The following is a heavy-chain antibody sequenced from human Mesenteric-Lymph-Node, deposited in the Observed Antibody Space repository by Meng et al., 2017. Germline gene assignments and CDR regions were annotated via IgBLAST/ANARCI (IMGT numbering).Heavy chain of an antibody. D-gene: IGHD3-10*01. V-gene: IGHV1-69*01. CDR2: IIPIFGMA. Sequence: QGQLGESGAGVKKPESPWKVSCKASGGTFGNDAITWVRQAPGQGLEWMGGIIPIFGMANSADKFQGRLTLTADDSTSTAYMELSSLRSEDTAVYYCARAPLGYFDYWGQGTLVTVSS. CDR1: GGTFGNDA. J-gene: IGHJ4*02. CDR3: ARAPLGYFDY.